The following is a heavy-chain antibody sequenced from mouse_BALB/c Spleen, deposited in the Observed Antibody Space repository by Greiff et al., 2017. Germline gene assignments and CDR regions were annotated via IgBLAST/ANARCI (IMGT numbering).Heavy chain of an antibody. J-gene: IGHJ2*01. Sequence: EVQRVESGGGLVQPGGSMKLSCVASGFTFSNYWMNWVRQSPEKGLEWVAEIRLKSNNYATHYAESVKGRFTISRDDSKSSVYLQMNNLRAEDTGIYYCTRFTTVVAPYFDYWGQGTTLTVSS. V-gene: IGHV6-6*02. CDR2: IRLKSNNYAT. CDR3: TRFTTVVAPYFDY. CDR1: GFTFSNYW. D-gene: IGHD1-1*01.